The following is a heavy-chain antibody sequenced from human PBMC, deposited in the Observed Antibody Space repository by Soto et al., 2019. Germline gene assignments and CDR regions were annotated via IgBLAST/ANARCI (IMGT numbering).Heavy chain of an antibody. D-gene: IGHD6-25*01. J-gene: IGHJ4*02. CDR3: AKGGSDRPGY. V-gene: IGHV3-48*02. CDR1: GFTFSSHG. Sequence: EVQLVESGGGLVQPGGSLRLSCAASGFTFSSHGMNWVRQAPGKGLEWVSYISSGRPTIYYADSVKGRFTISRDNAKNSLYLQMNNRRDEDTAVYYCAKGGSDRPGYWGQVTLVTVSS. CDR2: ISSGRPTI.